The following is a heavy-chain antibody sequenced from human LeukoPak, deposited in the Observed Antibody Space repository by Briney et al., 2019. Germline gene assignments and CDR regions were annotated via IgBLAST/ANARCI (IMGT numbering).Heavy chain of an antibody. D-gene: IGHD3-22*01. CDR3: ARSRMSSGYPVIDY. CDR2: INWNGGST. CDR1: GFTFDDYG. Sequence: GGSLRLSCAASGFTFDDYGTSWVRQAPGKGLEWVSGINWNGGSTGYADSVKGRFTISRENAKNSLYLQMNSLRAEDTALYYCARSRMSSGYPVIDYWGQGTLVTVSS. V-gene: IGHV3-20*04. J-gene: IGHJ4*02.